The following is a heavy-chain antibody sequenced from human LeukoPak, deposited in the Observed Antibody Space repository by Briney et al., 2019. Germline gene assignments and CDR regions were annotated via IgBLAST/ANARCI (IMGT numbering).Heavy chain of an antibody. J-gene: IGHJ4*02. CDR1: GYTFTSYG. V-gene: IGHV1-18*01. D-gene: IGHD5-12*01. CDR3: ARDTDSGYDLFDY. CDR2: ISAYNGNT. Sequence: ASVKVSCKASGYTFTSYGISWVRQAPGQGLEWMGWISAYNGNTNYAQKFQGRVTMTRDTSISTAYMELSRLRSDDTAVYYCARDTDSGYDLFDYWGQGTLVTVSS.